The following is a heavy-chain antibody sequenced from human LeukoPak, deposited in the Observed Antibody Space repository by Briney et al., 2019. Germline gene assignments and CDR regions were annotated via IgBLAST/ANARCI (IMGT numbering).Heavy chain of an antibody. CDR2: IYYSGST. J-gene: IGHJ4*02. V-gene: IGHV4-59*08. CDR1: GGSISSYY. Sequence: SETLSLTCTVSGGSISSYYWSWIRQPPGKGLEWIGYIYYSGSTNYNPSLKSRVTISVDTSKNQFSPKLSSVTAADTAVYYCARNDSSSVYKVDYGAQETLVTVPS. CDR3: ARNDSSSVYKVDY. D-gene: IGHD3-22*01.